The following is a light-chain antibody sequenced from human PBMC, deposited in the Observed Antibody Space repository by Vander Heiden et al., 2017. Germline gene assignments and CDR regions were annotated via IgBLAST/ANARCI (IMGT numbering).Light chain of an antibody. Sequence: SYELTPPPSVSVSPGQTARITCSGDALPKQFAYWYQQKPGQAPILVIYKDSERPSGIPERFSGSSSGTIVTLTISGVQAEDESDYYCQSADSSGTYVVFGGGTKLTVL. J-gene: IGLJ2*01. CDR3: QSADSSGTYVV. CDR2: KDS. V-gene: IGLV3-25*03. CDR1: ALPKQF.